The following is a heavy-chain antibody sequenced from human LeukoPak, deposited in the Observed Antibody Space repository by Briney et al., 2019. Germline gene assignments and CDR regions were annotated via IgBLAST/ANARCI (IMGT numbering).Heavy chain of an antibody. V-gene: IGHV3-48*04. CDR2: ISSGSSTI. CDR1: GFTFSIYT. Sequence: GGSLRLSCAASGFTFSIYTMNWVRQTPGKGLEWVSYISSGSSTIYYADSVKGRFTISRDNAKNSLYLQMNSLRAEDTAVYYCARDYYDSSGYFDYWGQGTLVTVSS. CDR3: ARDYYDSSGYFDY. D-gene: IGHD3-22*01. J-gene: IGHJ4*02.